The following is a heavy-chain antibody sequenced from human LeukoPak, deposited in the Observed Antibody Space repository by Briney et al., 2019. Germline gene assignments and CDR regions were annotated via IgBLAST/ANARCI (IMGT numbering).Heavy chain of an antibody. CDR2: ISSSSSYI. CDR3: ARAGGPDY. Sequence: EAGGSLRLSCAASGFTFSSYSMNWVRQAPGKGLEWVSSISSSSSYIYYAGSVKGRFTISRDNAKNSLYLQMNSLRAEDTAVYYCARAGGPDYWGQGTLVTVSS. D-gene: IGHD2-8*02. V-gene: IGHV3-21*01. CDR1: GFTFSSYS. J-gene: IGHJ4*02.